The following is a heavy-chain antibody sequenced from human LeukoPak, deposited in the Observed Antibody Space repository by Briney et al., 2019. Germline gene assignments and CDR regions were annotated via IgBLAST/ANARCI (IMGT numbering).Heavy chain of an antibody. CDR2: INHSGST. CDR3: ARVMTSTGTTRSRGQYRQHFDY. D-gene: IGHD1-1*01. V-gene: IGHV4-34*01. CDR1: GGSFSGYY. J-gene: IGHJ4*02. Sequence: SETLSLTCAVYGGSFSGYYWSWIRQPPGKGLEWIGEINHSGSTNYNPSLKSRVTISVDTSKNQFSLKLSSVTAADTAVYYCARVMTSTGTTRSRGQYRQHFDYWGQGTLVTVSS.